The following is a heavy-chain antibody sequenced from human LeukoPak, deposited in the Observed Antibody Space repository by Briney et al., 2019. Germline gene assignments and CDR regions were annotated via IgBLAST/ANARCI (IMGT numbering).Heavy chain of an antibody. CDR2: IYYSGNT. J-gene: IGHJ4*02. D-gene: IGHD3-22*01. CDR1: GGSISSSYYY. CDR3: ASRSGYYPY. Sequence: SETLSLTXTVSGGSISSSYYYWGWIRQPPGKGLEWIGTIYYSGNTYYNPSLKSRVTISVDTSMNQFSLKLSSVTAADTALYYCASRSGYYPYWGQGTLVTVSS. V-gene: IGHV4-39*01.